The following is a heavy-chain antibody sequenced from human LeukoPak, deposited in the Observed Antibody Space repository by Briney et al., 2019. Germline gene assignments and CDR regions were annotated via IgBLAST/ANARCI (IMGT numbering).Heavy chain of an antibody. CDR1: GFTFSSYA. D-gene: IGHD3-3*01. CDR3: ARRDFWSGYFDY. Sequence: PGGSLRLSSAASGFTFSSYAMSWVRQAPGKGLEWVSAISGSGGSTYYADSVKGRFTISRDNSKNTLYLQMNSLRAEDTAVYYCARRDFWSGYFDYWGQGTLVTVSS. J-gene: IGHJ4*02. V-gene: IGHV3-23*01. CDR2: ISGSGGST.